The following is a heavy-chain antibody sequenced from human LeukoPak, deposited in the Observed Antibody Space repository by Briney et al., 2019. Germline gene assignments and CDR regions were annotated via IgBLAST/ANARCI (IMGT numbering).Heavy chain of an antibody. CDR3: ARDRVGATDYFDY. Sequence: GGTLRLSCAASGFTFSSYAMHWVRRAPGKGLEWVAVISYDGSNKYYADSVKGRFTISRDNSKNTLYLQMNSLRAGDTAVYYCARDRVGATDYFDYWGQGTLVTVSS. CDR1: GFTFSSYA. CDR2: ISYDGSNK. J-gene: IGHJ4*02. D-gene: IGHD1-26*01. V-gene: IGHV3-30-3*01.